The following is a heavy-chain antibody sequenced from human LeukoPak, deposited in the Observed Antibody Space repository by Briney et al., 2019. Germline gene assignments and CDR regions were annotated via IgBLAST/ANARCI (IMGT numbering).Heavy chain of an antibody. D-gene: IGHD6-13*01. CDR1: GYTFTSYG. CDR2: IIPIFGTA. V-gene: IGHV1-69*13. Sequence: SVKVSCKASGYTFTSYGISRVRQAPGQGLEWMGGIIPIFGTANYAQKFQGRVTITADESTSTAYMELSSLRSEDTAVYYCARTPIAAAGYNWFDPWGQGTLVTVSS. J-gene: IGHJ5*02. CDR3: ARTPIAAAGYNWFDP.